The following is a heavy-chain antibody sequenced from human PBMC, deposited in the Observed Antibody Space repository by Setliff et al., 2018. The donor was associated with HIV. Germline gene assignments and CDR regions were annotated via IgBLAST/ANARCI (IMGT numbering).Heavy chain of an antibody. CDR3: AREVTILRGVFVGPHGGAWFDP. Sequence: GESLKISCAASGFTVSSNYMTWVRQAPGKGLEWVAIIYSDDTTYYANSVKGRFTISRDNSKNTLFLHINSLRVDDTAIYYCAREVTILRGVFVGPHGGAWFDPWGQGTLVTVSS. J-gene: IGHJ5*02. V-gene: IGHV3-53*01. CDR1: GFTVSSNY. D-gene: IGHD3-10*01. CDR2: IYSDDTT.